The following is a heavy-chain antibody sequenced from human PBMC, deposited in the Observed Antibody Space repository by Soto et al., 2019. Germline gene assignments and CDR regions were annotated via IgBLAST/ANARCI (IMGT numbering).Heavy chain of an antibody. CDR1: GDAFSSYD. CDR3: ARGPHESLICGYSDGMRFDY. D-gene: IGHD3-22*01. V-gene: IGHV1-8*01. Sequence: ASVKVSWKASGDAFSSYDMSWVRQDPGQGLQWVGWMNPNSGNTGFAQSFQGRVTMSRNTSINTAYLELSSLTSADTAVFYCARGPHESLICGYSDGMRFDYWGQGTLVTVSS. CDR2: MNPNSGNT. J-gene: IGHJ4*02.